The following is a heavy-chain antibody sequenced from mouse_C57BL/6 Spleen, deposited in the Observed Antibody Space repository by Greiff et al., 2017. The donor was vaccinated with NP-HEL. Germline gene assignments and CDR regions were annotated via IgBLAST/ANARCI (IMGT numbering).Heavy chain of an antibody. Sequence: EVMLVESGGGLVQPGGSLKLSCAASGFTFSDYYMYWVRQTPEKRLVWVAYISNGGGSTYYPDTVKGRFTISRDNAKNTLYLQMSRLKSEDTAMYYCARQGGYGNYAMDYWGQGTSVTVSS. V-gene: IGHV5-12*01. CDR3: ARQGGYGNYAMDY. CDR2: ISNGGGST. D-gene: IGHD2-10*02. CDR1: GFTFSDYY. J-gene: IGHJ4*01.